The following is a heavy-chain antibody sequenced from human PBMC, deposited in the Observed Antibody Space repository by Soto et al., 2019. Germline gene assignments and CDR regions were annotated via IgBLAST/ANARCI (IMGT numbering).Heavy chain of an antibody. D-gene: IGHD2-2*02. V-gene: IGHV5-10-1*01. CDR1: GYSFTIYW. J-gene: IGHJ6*02. CDR2: IDPSDSYT. Sequence: GESLKISCKGSGYSFTIYWISWVRQMPGKGLEWMCRIDPSDSYTNYSPSFQGHVTISADKSISTAYLQWSSLKASDTAMYYCASLGGSSTSCYRADYYYGMDVWGQGTTVTVSS. CDR3: ASLGGSSTSCYRADYYYGMDV.